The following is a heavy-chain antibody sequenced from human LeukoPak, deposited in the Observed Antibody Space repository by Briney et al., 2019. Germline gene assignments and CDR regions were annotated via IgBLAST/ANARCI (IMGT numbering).Heavy chain of an antibody. D-gene: IGHD4-17*01. V-gene: IGHV2-5*02. CDR3: ARLTTVTSVDY. J-gene: IGHJ4*02. CDR1: GFSLSTGGVG. CDR2: IYWDDGK. Sequence: SGPTLVHPPPTLTLTCSFSGFSLSTGGVGVGWIRQPPGKALEWLALIYWDDGKRYSPSLKSRLTITKDTSKNQLVLTMTNMDPVDRSTYYCARLTTVTSVDYWGQGTLVTVSS.